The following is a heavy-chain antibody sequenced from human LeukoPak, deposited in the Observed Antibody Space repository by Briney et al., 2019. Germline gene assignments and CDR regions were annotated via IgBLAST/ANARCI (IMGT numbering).Heavy chain of an antibody. J-gene: IGHJ4*02. CDR2: IIPIFGTA. V-gene: IGHV1-69*05. D-gene: IGHD3-22*01. CDR3: ARERKYYDSSGGAVFDY. CDR1: GGTFSSYA. Sequence: SVKVSCKASGGTFSSYAISRVRQAPGQGLEWMGGIIPIFGTANYTQKFQGRVTITTDESTSTAYMELSSLRSEDTAVYYCARERKYYDSSGGAVFDYWGQGTLVTVSS.